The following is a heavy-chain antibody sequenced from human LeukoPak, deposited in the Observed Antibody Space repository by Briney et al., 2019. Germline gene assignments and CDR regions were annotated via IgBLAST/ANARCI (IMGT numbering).Heavy chain of an antibody. D-gene: IGHD2/OR15-2a*01. CDR1: GGSISSGDYY. Sequence: SETLSLTCTVSGGSISSGDYYWRWIRQPPGKGLEWIGYIYYSGSTYYNPSLKSRVTISVDTSKNQFSLKLSSVTAADTAVYYCARDLGGFLDGMDVWGQGTTVTVSS. J-gene: IGHJ6*02. CDR3: ARDLGGFLDGMDV. CDR2: IYYSGST. V-gene: IGHV4-30-4*01.